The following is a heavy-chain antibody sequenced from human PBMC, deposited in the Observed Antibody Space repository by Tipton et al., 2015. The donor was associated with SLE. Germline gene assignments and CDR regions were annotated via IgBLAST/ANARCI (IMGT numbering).Heavy chain of an antibody. J-gene: IGHJ4*02. CDR3: ALSMTAASGPFDY. CDR2: IYYTGST. D-gene: IGHD6-13*01. Sequence: TLSLTCTVSGGSISDSTVYWAWIRQPPGKGLEWIGDIYYTGSTYYNPSLKSRVTISVDTSKNQFSLKLSSVTAADTAVYYCALSMTAASGPFDYWGQGILVTVS. CDR1: GGSISDSTVY. V-gene: IGHV4-39*07.